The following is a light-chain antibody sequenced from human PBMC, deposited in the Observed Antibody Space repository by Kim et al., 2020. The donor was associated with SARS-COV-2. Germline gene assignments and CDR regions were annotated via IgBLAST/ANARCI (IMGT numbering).Light chain of an antibody. CDR1: QSIRSN. CDR3: QQTYSTAPYT. J-gene: IGKJ2*01. Sequence: DIQMTQSPSSLSASVGDRVTITCRASQSIRSNLNWYQQKPGKAPRLLIFAASSLQSGVPSRFSGSGSGTDFTLTISSLQPEDFATYYCQQTYSTAPYTFGQGTKLEI. CDR2: AAS. V-gene: IGKV1-39*01.